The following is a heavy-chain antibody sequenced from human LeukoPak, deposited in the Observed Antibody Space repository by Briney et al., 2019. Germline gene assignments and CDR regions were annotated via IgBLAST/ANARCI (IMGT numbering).Heavy chain of an antibody. D-gene: IGHD6-6*01. CDR2: IYSGGST. CDR1: GFTVSSNY. CDR3: ARDQYSSSSRDAFDI. J-gene: IGHJ3*02. V-gene: IGHV3-66*02. Sequence: GGSLRLSCAASGFTVSSNYMSWVRQAPGKELEWVSVIYSGGSTYYADSVKGRFTISRDSSKNTLYLQMNSLRAEDTAVYYCARDQYSSSSRDAFDIWGQGTMVTVSS.